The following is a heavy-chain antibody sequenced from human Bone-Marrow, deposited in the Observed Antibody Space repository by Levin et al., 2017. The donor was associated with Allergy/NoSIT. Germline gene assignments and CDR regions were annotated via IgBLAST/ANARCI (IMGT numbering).Heavy chain of an antibody. CDR1: GFSLTSSGVG. Sequence: SGPTLVKPTQTLTLTCSFSGFSLTSSGVGVAWIRQSPGKALEWLAVIYWDDETLYSPSLESRLTITKGTSQNQVVLTLTNVDPVDTATYFCARSPYDVLTGTSNFFDFWGQGTLVTVSS. V-gene: IGHV2-5*02. CDR2: IYWDDET. D-gene: IGHD3-9*01. J-gene: IGHJ4*02. CDR3: ARSPYDVLTGTSNFFDF.